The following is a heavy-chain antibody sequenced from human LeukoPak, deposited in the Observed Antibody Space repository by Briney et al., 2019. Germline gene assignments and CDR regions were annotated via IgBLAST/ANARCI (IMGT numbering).Heavy chain of an antibody. Sequence: GASVKVSCKASGYTFTSYDITWVRLAPGQGLEWMGWISAYNGNTNYAQMFQGRVIMTTDTSTNTAYMELRSLRADDTAMYYCARDPSYDSSGYPNWFDPWGQGTLVTVSS. CDR3: ARDPSYDSSGYPNWFDP. J-gene: IGHJ5*02. CDR1: GYTFTSYD. D-gene: IGHD3-22*01. CDR2: ISAYNGNT. V-gene: IGHV1-18*01.